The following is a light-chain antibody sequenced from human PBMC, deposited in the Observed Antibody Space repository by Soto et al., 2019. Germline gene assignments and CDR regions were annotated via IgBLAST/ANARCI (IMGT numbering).Light chain of an antibody. CDR2: GAS. J-gene: IGKJ5*01. CDR3: QPRASWVT. V-gene: IGKV3D-20*02. Sequence: SVLTQSPGTLSLSPGERATLSCRASQTVTRSYLAWYQQKPGQAPRLLIYGASIRATGIPARFSGSGSETDFTLTISSLEPEDFAVYYCQPRASWVTFGQGTRLEIK. CDR1: QTVTRSY.